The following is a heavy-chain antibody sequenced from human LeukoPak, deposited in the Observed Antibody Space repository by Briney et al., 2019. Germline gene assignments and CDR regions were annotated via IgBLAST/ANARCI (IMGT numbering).Heavy chain of an antibody. V-gene: IGHV4-4*07. CDR3: ARVRSGSYDY. CDR1: GGSISHYY. D-gene: IGHD1-26*01. J-gene: IGHJ4*02. CDR2: IYNSGST. Sequence: PSETLSLTCSVSGGSISHYYGSWIRQPAGKGLEWIGRIYNSGSTNYNPSLKSRVTMSVDTSKNQFSLKLSSVTAADTAVYNCARVRSGSYDYWGQGTLVTVSS.